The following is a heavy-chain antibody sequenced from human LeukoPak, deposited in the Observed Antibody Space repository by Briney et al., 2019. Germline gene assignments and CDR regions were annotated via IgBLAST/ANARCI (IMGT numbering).Heavy chain of an antibody. J-gene: IGHJ4*02. CDR3: ARDPTTVVTPPYYFDF. D-gene: IGHD4-23*01. V-gene: IGHV4-34*01. CDR2: INDRGHT. CDR1: GGSFSGYH. Sequence: SETLSLTCAVHGGSFSGYHWNWIRQPPEKGLEWIGEINDRGHTNYNPSLKSRVTISVDTSKKQFSLRLSSVTAADTAVYYCARDPTTVVTPPYYFDFWGQGTLVAVSS.